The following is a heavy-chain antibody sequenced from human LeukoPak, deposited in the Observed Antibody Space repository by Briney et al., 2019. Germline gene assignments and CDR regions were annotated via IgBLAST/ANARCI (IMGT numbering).Heavy chain of an antibody. J-gene: IGHJ5*02. V-gene: IGHV3-7*01. D-gene: IGHD2-15*01. CDR1: GFIFSSYW. CDR3: ARDLVGTGHCSGGRCHA. Sequence: GGSLRLSCAGSGFIFSSYWMTWVRQAPGKGLEWVANIKEDGGEKYYVDSVKGRFTISRDNAKNSLYLRMNSLRAEDTAVYYCARDLVGTGHCSGGRCHAWGQGTLVTVSS. CDR2: IKEDGGEK.